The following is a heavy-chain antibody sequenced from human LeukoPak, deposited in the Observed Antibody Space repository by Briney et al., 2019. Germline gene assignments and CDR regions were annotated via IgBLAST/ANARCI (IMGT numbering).Heavy chain of an antibody. CDR3: AREILNWNYLDAFDI. CDR1: GFTFSSYS. Sequence: PGGSLRLSCAASGFTFSSYSMNWVRQAPGKGLEWVSSISSSSSYIYYADSVKGRFTISRDNAKNSLYLQMNSLRAEDTAVYYCAREILNWNYLDAFDIWGQGTMVTVSS. V-gene: IGHV3-21*01. J-gene: IGHJ3*02. D-gene: IGHD1-7*01. CDR2: ISSSSSYI.